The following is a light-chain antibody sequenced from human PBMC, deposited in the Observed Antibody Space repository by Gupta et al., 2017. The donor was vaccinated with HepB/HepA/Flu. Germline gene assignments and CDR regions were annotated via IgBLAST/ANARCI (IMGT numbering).Light chain of an antibody. CDR2: GKN. CDR3: NSRDSSGNHLYV. V-gene: IGLV3-19*01. CDR1: SLRSYY. Sequence: SSELTQDPAVSVALGQTVRITCPGDSLRSYYASWYQQKPGQAPVLVIYGKNNRPSGIPDRFSGSSSGNTASLTITGAQAEDEADYYCNSRDSSGNHLYVFGTGTKVTVL. J-gene: IGLJ1*01.